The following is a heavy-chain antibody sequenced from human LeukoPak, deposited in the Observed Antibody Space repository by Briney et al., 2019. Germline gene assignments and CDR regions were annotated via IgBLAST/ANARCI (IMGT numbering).Heavy chain of an antibody. CDR2: ISYDGRNK. CDR1: GFTFNTYV. CDR3: AKSADIVVVPAAIGPYYMDV. V-gene: IGHV3-30-3*02. D-gene: IGHD2-2*01. Sequence: PGGSLRLSCAASGFTFNTYVMHWVRQAPGKGLEWVSLISYDGRNKDYADSVKGRFTISRDNSKNTLYLQMNSLRAEDTAVYYCAKSADIVVVPAAIGPYYMDVWGKGTTVTVSS. J-gene: IGHJ6*03.